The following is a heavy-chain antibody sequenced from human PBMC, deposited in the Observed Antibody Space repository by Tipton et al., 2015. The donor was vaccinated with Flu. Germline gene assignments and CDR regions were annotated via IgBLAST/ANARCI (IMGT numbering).Heavy chain of an antibody. CDR3: AQDKLERPRDAFDI. J-gene: IGHJ3*02. CDR2: ISWNSGSI. V-gene: IGHV3-9*01. Sequence: SLRLSCAASGFTFDDYAMHWVRQAPGKGLEWVSGISWNSGSIGYADSVKGRFTISRDNAKNSLYLQMNSLRAEDTALYYCAQDKLERPRDAFDIWGQGTMVTVSS. CDR1: GFTFDDYA. D-gene: IGHD1-1*01.